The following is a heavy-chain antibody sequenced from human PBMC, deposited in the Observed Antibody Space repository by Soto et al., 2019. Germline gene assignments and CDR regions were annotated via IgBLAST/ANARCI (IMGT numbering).Heavy chain of an antibody. V-gene: IGHV3-23*01. CDR2: ITSSSDRT. CDR1: GFTFSNFA. Sequence: GGSLRLSCAASGFTFSNFAMSWVRQAPGKGLEWVSSITSSSDRTYYAASVKGRFTISRDNSKNTLFLQMNSLRAEDTAVYYCADGGFYDGFDYWGQRTPVTVSS. CDR3: ADGGFYDGFDY. D-gene: IGHD5-12*01. J-gene: IGHJ4*02.